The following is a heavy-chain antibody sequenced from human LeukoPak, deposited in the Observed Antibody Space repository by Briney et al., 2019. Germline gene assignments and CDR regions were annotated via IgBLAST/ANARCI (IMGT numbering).Heavy chain of an antibody. D-gene: IGHD2-2*02. CDR1: GGTFSSYA. CDR3: ARVPLLGYCSSTSCYTDY. CDR2: IIPILGIA. V-gene: IGHV1-69*04. Sequence: SSVKVSCKSSGGTFSSYAISWLRQAPGQGLDWMGRIIPILGIANYAQKFQGRVTITADKSTSTAYMELSSLRSEDTAVYYCARVPLLGYCSSTSCYTDYWGQGTLVTVSS. J-gene: IGHJ4*02.